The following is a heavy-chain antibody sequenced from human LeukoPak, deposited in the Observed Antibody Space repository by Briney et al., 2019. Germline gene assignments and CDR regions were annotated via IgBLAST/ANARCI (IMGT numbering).Heavy chain of an antibody. Sequence: VGSLRLSCTASGFTFSSYAMTWVRQAPGKGLEWVSTISGSGSRTYYGDSVKGRFTISRDKSKNTLYLQMNSLRAEDTAVYYCAKEGSNWNVDYWGQGTLVTVSS. D-gene: IGHD1-1*01. CDR1: GFTFSSYA. V-gene: IGHV3-23*01. CDR2: ISGSGSRT. CDR3: AKEGSNWNVDY. J-gene: IGHJ4*02.